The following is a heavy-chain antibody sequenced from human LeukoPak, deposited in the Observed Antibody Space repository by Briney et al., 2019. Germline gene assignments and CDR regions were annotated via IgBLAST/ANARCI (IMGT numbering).Heavy chain of an antibody. V-gene: IGHV3-23*01. J-gene: IGHJ4*02. CDR1: GFTFSSYA. CDR3: AKVSILGFGELSPPAY. CDR2: ISGSVGST. Sequence: PGGSLRLSCAASGFTFSSYAMSWVRQAPGKGLEWVSAISGSVGSTYYADSVRGRFTISRDNSKNTLHLQMSSLRAEDTAVYYCAKVSILGFGELSPPAYWGQGTLVTVSS. D-gene: IGHD3-10*01.